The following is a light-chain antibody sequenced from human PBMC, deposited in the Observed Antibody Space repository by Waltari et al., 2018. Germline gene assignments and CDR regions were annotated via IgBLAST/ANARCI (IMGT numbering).Light chain of an antibody. V-gene: IGKV4-1*01. Sequence: DIVMTQSPDSLAVSLGERATINRKSSQSVLYRSNTKNYLAWYQQKPGQPPKLLIYWATTRESGVPDRFSGSGSGTDFSLTISSLQAEDVAVYYCQQYYSTPWTFGQGTKVEIK. CDR2: WAT. CDR3: QQYYSTPWT. J-gene: IGKJ1*01. CDR1: QSVLYRSNTKNY.